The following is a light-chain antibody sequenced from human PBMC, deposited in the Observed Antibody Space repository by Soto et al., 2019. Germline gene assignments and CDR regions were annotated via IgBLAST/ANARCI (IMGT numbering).Light chain of an antibody. V-gene: IGLV1-40*01. CDR3: QSYDSSLSGAV. J-gene: IGLJ7*01. CDR1: SSNIGAGYD. Sequence: QSVLTQPPSVSGAPGQRVTDSCTGSSSNIGAGYDVHWYQQLPGTAPKLLIYGNSNRPSGVPDRFSGSKSGTSASLAITGLQAEDEADYYCQSYDSSLSGAVFGGATQLTVL. CDR2: GNS.